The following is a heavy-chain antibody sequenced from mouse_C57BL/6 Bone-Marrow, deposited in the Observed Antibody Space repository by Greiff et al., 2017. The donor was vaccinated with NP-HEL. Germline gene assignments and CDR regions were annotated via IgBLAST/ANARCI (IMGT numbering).Heavy chain of an antibody. J-gene: IGHJ4*01. D-gene: IGHD2-10*01. V-gene: IGHV1-52*01. CDR1: GYTFTSYW. Sequence: QVQLQQPGAELVRPGSSVKLSCKASGYTFTSYWMHWVKQRPIQGLEWIGNIDPSDSETHYNQKFKDKATLTVDKSSSTAYMQLSSLTSEDSAVYYCARSQSYYGNFYYSMDYWGQGTSVTVSS. CDR3: ARSQSYYGNFYYSMDY. CDR2: IDPSDSET.